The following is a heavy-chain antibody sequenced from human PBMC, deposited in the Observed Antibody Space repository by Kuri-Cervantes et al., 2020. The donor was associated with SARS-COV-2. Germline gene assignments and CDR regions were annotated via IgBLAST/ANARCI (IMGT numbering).Heavy chain of an antibody. J-gene: IGHJ3*02. CDR2: IYYSGST. V-gene: IGHV4-39*01. D-gene: IGHD3-22*01. CDR3: ARTGGLGYYYDSSGYWGAFAI. Sequence: SETLSLTCTVSGGSISSSSYYWGWIRQPPGKGLEWIGSIYYSGSTYYNPSLKSRVTISVDTSKNQFSLKLSSVTAADTAVYYCARTGGLGYYYDSSGYWGAFAIWGQGTMVTVSS. CDR1: GGSISSSSYY.